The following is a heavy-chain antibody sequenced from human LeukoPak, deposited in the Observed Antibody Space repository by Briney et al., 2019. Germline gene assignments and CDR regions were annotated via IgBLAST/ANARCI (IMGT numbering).Heavy chain of an antibody. CDR1: GFTFSSYG. V-gene: IGHV3-30*18. Sequence: GGSLRLSCAASGFTFSSYGMHWVRQAPGKGLEWVAVISYDGSNKYYADSVKGRFTISRDNSKNTLYLQMNSLRAEDTAVYYCAELGITMIGGVRGKGTTVTISS. J-gene: IGHJ6*04. CDR2: ISYDGSNK. CDR3: AELGITMIGGV. D-gene: IGHD3-10*02.